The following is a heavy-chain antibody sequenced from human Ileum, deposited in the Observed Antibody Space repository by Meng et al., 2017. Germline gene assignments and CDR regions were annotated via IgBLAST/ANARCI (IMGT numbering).Heavy chain of an antibody. J-gene: IGHJ4*02. V-gene: IGHV4-4*02. D-gene: IGHD4-23*01. Sequence: ESGPGMGKPSGPRSLPCAAFTGPITRDTYWGWVRLPPGKGLEWIGQISHSGSTFYNPSLKSRVTMSVDKSKSQFSLMLTSVTAADTAVYYCARHGGYYQGFWGQGTLVTVSS. CDR2: ISHSGST. CDR1: TGPITRDTY. CDR3: ARHGGYYQGF.